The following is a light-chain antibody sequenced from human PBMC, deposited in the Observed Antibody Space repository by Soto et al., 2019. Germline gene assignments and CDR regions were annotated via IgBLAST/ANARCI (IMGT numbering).Light chain of an antibody. CDR1: SSDVGGYNY. CDR3: SSYSSSGTLYV. J-gene: IGLJ1*01. V-gene: IGLV2-14*01. CDR2: DVN. Sequence: QSALTQPASVSGSPGQSITISCTGTSSDVGGYNYVSWYQHHPGKDPKLMIYDVNNRPSGISNRFFGSKSGNTASLTISGLQTEDEADYYCSSYSSSGTLYVFGTGTKLTVL.